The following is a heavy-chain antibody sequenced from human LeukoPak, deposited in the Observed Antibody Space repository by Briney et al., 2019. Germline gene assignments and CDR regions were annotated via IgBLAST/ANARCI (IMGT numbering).Heavy chain of an antibody. CDR3: ARGASGVLRFMEAFRLDY. CDR1: GFTFSTYG. Sequence: PGGSLRLSCEASGFTFSTYGMHWVRQTPGKGLEWVAFIRYDGSNKYYTDSVKGRFTISRDNSKNTLYLQMNSLRAEDTAVYYCARGASGVLRFMEAFRLDYWGQRTLVTVSS. J-gene: IGHJ4*02. D-gene: IGHD3-3*01. CDR2: IRYDGSNK. V-gene: IGHV3-30*02.